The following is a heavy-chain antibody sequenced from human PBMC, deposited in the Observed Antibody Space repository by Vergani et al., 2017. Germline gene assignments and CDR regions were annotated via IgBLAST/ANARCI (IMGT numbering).Heavy chain of an antibody. J-gene: IGHJ6*03. D-gene: IGHD3-22*01. Sequence: QVQLVQSAAEVKKPGASVKVSCKASGYTFTSYDINWVRQATGQGLEWMGWMNPNSGNTGYAQKFQGRVTMTRNTSISTAYMELSSLRSEDTAVYYCARGLYYYDSSGYYYDYYYMDVWGKGTTVTVSS. CDR1: GYTFTSYD. CDR2: MNPNSGNT. CDR3: ARGLYYYDSSGYYYDYYYMDV. V-gene: IGHV1-8*01.